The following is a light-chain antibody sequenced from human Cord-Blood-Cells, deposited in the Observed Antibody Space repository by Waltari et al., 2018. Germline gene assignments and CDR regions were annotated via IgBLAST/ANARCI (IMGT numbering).Light chain of an antibody. CDR3: CSYAGSSDVV. V-gene: IGLV2-23*01. J-gene: IGLJ2*01. Sequence: QSALTQPASVSGSPGQSITISCTGPSSDVGSYNLSSGYQQPPGKAPKLMIYEGSKRPSGVSNRFSGSKSGNTASLTISGLQAEDEADYYCCSYAGSSDVVFGGGTKLTVL. CDR2: EGS. CDR1: SSDVGSYNL.